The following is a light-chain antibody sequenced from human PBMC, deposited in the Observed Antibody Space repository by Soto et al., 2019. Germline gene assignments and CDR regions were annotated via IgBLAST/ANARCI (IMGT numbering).Light chain of an antibody. V-gene: IGKV3-15*01. CDR2: AAS. J-gene: IGKJ5*01. CDR3: QHRGEWPPGAT. Sequence: EIVMTQSPDTLSVSPGESATLSCRASQSVSDRVVWLQQKSCQAPSLLIYAASTRAAGVPARFSGSGSGTDFTLTNSSLEPEDFAVYYCQHRGEWPPGATFGQGTRLEIK. CDR1: QSVSDR.